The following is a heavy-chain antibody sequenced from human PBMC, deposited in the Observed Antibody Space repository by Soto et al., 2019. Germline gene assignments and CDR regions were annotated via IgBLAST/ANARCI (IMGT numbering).Heavy chain of an antibody. CDR1: GFTFSSYG. V-gene: IGHV3-33*01. CDR2: IWYDGSNK. Sequence: QVQLVESGGGVVQPGRSPRLSCAASGFTFSSYGMHWVRQAPGKGLEWVAVIWYDGSNKYYADSVKGRFTISRDNSKNTLYLQMNSLRAEDTAVYYCARDKGRGWPPDFDYWGQGTLVTVSS. D-gene: IGHD6-19*01. CDR3: ARDKGRGWPPDFDY. J-gene: IGHJ4*02.